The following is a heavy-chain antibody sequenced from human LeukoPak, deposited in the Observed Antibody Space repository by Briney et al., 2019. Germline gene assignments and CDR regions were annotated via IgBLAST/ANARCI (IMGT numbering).Heavy chain of an antibody. CDR2: IYFSGAT. J-gene: IGHJ6*02. V-gene: IGHV4-59*01. Sequence: SETLSLTCTVSGGSISRYYWSWIRQPPGKGLEWIGYIYFSGATNYNPSLKSRVTISVDTSKNQFSLKLSSVTAADTAVYYCARENPQTTVPEGLDVWGQGTTVIVSS. D-gene: IGHD4-17*01. CDR1: GGSISRYY. CDR3: ARENPQTTVPEGLDV.